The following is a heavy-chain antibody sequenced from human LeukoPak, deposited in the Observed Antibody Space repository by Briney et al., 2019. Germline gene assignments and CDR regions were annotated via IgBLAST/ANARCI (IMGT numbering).Heavy chain of an antibody. CDR1: GFTFSNYW. Sequence: GGSLRLSCAASGFTFSNYWMAWVRQAPGRGPEWVANINLGGSQKYYVDSVKGRFTISRDNAENSLYLQMNSLRAEDTALYYCARKRPNYFDYWGQGTLVTVSS. CDR2: INLGGSQK. CDR3: ARKRPNYFDY. J-gene: IGHJ4*02. V-gene: IGHV3-7*01.